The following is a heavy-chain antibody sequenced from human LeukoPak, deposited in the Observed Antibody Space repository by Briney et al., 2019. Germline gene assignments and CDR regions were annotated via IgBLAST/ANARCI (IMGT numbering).Heavy chain of an antibody. CDR2: INHSGST. D-gene: IGHD1-7*01. CDR1: GGSFSGYY. J-gene: IGHJ1*01. V-gene: IGHV4-34*01. CDR3: ARGPPGWNYLKTKYFQH. Sequence: SETLSLTCAVSGGSFSGYYWSWIRQPPGKGLEWIGEINHSGSTNYNPSLKSRVAISVDTSKNQFSLKLSSVTAADTAVYYCARGPPGWNYLKTKYFQHWGQGTLVTVSS.